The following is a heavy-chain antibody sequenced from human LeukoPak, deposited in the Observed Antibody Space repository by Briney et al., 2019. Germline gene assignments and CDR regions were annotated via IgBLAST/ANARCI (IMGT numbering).Heavy chain of an antibody. CDR1: GFIFNTFG. D-gene: IGHD4-23*01. CDR2: ISGSGGST. Sequence: GGSLRLSCSASGFIFNTFGMNWVRQAPGKGLEWVSSISGSGGSTYYADSVKGRFTISRDNSENTLYLEMNSLRADDTAVYYCAKNGVSGNSVSLNWFDPWGQGTLVTVSS. CDR3: AKNGVSGNSVSLNWFDP. V-gene: IGHV3-23*01. J-gene: IGHJ5*02.